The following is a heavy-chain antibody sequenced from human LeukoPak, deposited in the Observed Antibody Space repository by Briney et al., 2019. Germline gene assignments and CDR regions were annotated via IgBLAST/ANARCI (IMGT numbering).Heavy chain of an antibody. V-gene: IGHV3-21*01. CDR1: GFTFSSYS. CDR2: ISSSSSYI. J-gene: IGHJ5*02. Sequence: GGSLRLSCAASGFTFSSYSMNWVRQAPGKGLEWVSSISSSSSYIYYADSVKGRFTISRDNAKNSLYLQMNSLRAEDTAVYYCATSRGYSGGYNWFDPWGQGTLVTVSS. CDR3: ATSRGYSGGYNWFDP. D-gene: IGHD2-15*01.